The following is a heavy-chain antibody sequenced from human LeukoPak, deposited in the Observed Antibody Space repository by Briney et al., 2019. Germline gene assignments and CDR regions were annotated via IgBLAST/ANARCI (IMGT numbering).Heavy chain of an antibody. J-gene: IGHJ6*02. CDR2: INPNSGVT. CDR3: AKYHTVRSLDV. CDR1: GYTFIGYY. Sequence: ASVKVSCKASGYTFIGYYMTWVRQAPGQGLEWMGWINPNSGVTNYAQKFQGRVTMTRDSAISTAYMELSGPRSDDTAVYYCAKYHTVRSLDVWGQGTTVTISS. V-gene: IGHV1-2*02. D-gene: IGHD6-6*01.